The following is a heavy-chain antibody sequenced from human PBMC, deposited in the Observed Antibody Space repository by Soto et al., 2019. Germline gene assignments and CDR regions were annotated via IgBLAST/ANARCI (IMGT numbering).Heavy chain of an antibody. D-gene: IGHD3-9*01. V-gene: IGHV1-2*02. Sequence: SVMVSWDASGYTFTGYFIHWVRQAPGQGLEWMGGINPNSGGTNYAQKFQGRVTMTRDTSISTAYMELNRLRSDDTAVYYCARDLTIGENYWGQGTLVTVS. J-gene: IGHJ4*02. CDR1: GYTFTGYF. CDR2: INPNSGGT. CDR3: ARDLTIGENY.